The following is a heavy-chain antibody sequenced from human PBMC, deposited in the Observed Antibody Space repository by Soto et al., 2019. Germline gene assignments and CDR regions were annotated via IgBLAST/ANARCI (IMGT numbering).Heavy chain of an antibody. V-gene: IGHV3-15*01. Sequence: EVQLVESGGGLVKPGGSLRLSCAASGFTFSNAWMSWVRQAPGKGLEWVGRIKSKTDGGTTDYAAPVKGRFTISRDDSKNTLYLQMNSLKTEDTAVYYCTTHGDIVATEDYGMDVWGQGTTVTVSS. CDR1: GFTFSNAW. CDR3: TTHGDIVATEDYGMDV. J-gene: IGHJ6*02. D-gene: IGHD5-12*01. CDR2: IKSKTDGGTT.